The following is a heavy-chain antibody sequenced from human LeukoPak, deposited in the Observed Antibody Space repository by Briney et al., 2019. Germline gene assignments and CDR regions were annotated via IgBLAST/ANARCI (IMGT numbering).Heavy chain of an antibody. CDR2: MNPNSGNT. Sequence: ASVKVSCKASGYTFTGYYMHWVRQAPGQGLEWMGWMNPNSGNTGYAQKFQGRVTLTRNTSISTAYMELSSLRSEDTAVYHCAREPPKIAAAGYDWFDPWGQGTLVTVSS. CDR3: AREPPKIAAAGYDWFDP. J-gene: IGHJ5*02. D-gene: IGHD6-13*01. V-gene: IGHV1-8*02. CDR1: GYTFTGYY.